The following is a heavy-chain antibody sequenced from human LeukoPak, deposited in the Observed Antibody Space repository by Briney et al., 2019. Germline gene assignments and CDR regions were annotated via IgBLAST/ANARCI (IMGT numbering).Heavy chain of an antibody. D-gene: IGHD1-1*01. V-gene: IGHV3-7*04. CDR1: GFTFSNFW. CDR3: ARGDDFSGDH. CDR2: IHPEGNEK. Sequence: GGSLXXSCATSGFTFSNFWMSWVRQAPGRGVEWVANIHPEGNEKYHVESVKGGFTISRHYTRDLLFLQMNGLRVEDTAVYYCARGDDFSGDHWGQGTLVTVSS. J-gene: IGHJ4*02.